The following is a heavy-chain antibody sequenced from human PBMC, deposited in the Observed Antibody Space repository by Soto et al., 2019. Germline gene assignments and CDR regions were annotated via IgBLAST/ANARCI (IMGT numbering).Heavy chain of an antibody. CDR2: ISYDGSNK. CDR1: GFTFSSYA. Sequence: GGSLRLSCAASGFTFSSYAMHWVRQAPGKGLEWVAVISYDGSNKYYADSVKGRFTISRDNSKNTLYLQMNSLRAEDTAVYYCAREVSSWLDYWGQGTLVTVSS. D-gene: IGHD6-13*01. J-gene: IGHJ4*02. CDR3: AREVSSWLDY. V-gene: IGHV3-30-3*01.